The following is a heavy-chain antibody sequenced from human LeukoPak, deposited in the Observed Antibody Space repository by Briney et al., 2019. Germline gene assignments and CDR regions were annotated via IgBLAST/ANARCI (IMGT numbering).Heavy chain of an antibody. D-gene: IGHD3-10*01. CDR1: GYTFTSYA. CDR3: ARDLMVRGGMDV. Sequence: ASVKVSCKASGYTFTSYAMNWVRQAPGQGLEWMGWINPNSGGSNFAEKFQDRVTMTRDTSISTAYMEVSSLRSDDTAVYYCARDLMVRGGMDVWGKGTTVTISS. V-gene: IGHV1-2*02. J-gene: IGHJ6*04. CDR2: INPNSGGS.